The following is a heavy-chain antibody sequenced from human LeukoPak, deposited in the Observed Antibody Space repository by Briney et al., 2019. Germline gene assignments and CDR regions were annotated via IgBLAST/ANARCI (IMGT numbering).Heavy chain of an antibody. D-gene: IGHD6-19*01. CDR2: ISYDGSNK. CDR1: GFTFSSYA. CDR3: ARDRLGSGWYRGFFDY. Sequence: GGSLRLSCAASGFTFSSYAMHWVCQAPGKGLEWVAVISYDGSNKYYADSVKGRFTISRDNSKNTLYLQVNSLRAEDTAVYYCARDRLGSGWYRGFFDYWGQGTLVTVSS. J-gene: IGHJ4*02. V-gene: IGHV3-30-3*01.